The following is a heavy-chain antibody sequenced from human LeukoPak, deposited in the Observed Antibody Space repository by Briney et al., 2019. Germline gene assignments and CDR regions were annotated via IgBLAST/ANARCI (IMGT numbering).Heavy chain of an antibody. J-gene: IGHJ6*02. CDR3: ARPGSPTTPPGGMDV. Sequence: GSLRLSCTASGFTFTSSPMSWVRQPPGKGLEWIGEINHSGSTNYNPSLKSRVTISVDTSKNQFSLKLSSVAAADTAVYYCARPGSPTTPPGGMDVWGQGTTVTVSS. CDR1: GFTFTSSP. V-gene: IGHV4-34*01. D-gene: IGHD1-1*01. CDR2: INHSGST.